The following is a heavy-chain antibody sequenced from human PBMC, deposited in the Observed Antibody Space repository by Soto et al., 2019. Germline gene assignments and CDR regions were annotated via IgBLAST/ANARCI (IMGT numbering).Heavy chain of an antibody. CDR1: GGSISSYY. Sequence: QVQLQESGPGLVKPSETLSLTCTVSGGSISSYYWSWIRQPPGKGLEWIGYIYYSGSTNYNPSLKGRVTISVDTSKNQFSLNLSSVTAAYTAVYYCARRDDYDILTGYYFDYWGQGTLVTVSS. CDR2: IYYSGST. V-gene: IGHV4-59*08. CDR3: ARRDDYDILTGYYFDY. J-gene: IGHJ4*02. D-gene: IGHD3-9*01.